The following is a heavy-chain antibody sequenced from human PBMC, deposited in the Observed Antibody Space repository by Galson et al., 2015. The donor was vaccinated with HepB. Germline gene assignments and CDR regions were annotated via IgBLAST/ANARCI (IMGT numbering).Heavy chain of an antibody. J-gene: IGHJ4*02. CDR2: IKQDGSEK. Sequence: SLRLSCAASGFTFSSYWMSWVRQAPGKGLEWVANIKQDGSEKYYVDSVKGRFTISRDNAKNSLYLQMNSLRAEDTAVYYCARDPYYGGLELHHWGQGTLVTVSS. D-gene: IGHD1-7*01. CDR3: ARDPYYGGLELHH. CDR1: GFTFSSYW. V-gene: IGHV3-7*03.